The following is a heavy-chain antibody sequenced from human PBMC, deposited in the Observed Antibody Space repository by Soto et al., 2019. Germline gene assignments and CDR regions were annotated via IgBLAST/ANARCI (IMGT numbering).Heavy chain of an antibody. CDR2: ISAYNGNT. D-gene: IGHD2-15*01. CDR3: VSSYCSGGSCSYFDY. Sequence: ASVKVSCKASGYTFTSYGISWVRQAPGQGLEWMGWISAYNGNTNYAQKLQGRVTMTTDTSTSTAYMELRSLRSDDTAVYYCVSSYCSGGSCSYFDYWGQGTLVTVSS. J-gene: IGHJ4*02. V-gene: IGHV1-18*01. CDR1: GYTFTSYG.